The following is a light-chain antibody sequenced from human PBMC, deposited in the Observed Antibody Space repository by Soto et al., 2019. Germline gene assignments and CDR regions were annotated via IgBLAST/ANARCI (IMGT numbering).Light chain of an antibody. CDR2: GAS. CDR3: QQYGSSGT. V-gene: IGKV3-20*01. Sequence: EIVMTQSPATLSVSPGESATLSCRASQRISTNLAWYQHKRGQAPRLLIYGASNRATGIPDRFSGSGSGTDFTLTISRLEPEDFAVYYCQQYGSSGTFGQGTKVDI. CDR1: QRISTN. J-gene: IGKJ1*01.